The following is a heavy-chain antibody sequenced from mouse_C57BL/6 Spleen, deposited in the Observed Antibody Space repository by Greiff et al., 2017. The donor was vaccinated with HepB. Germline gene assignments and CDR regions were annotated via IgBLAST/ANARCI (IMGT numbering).Heavy chain of an antibody. Sequence: VQLQQPGAELVKPGASVKLSCKASGYTFTSYWMQWVKQRPGQGLEWIGEIDPSDSYTNYNQKFKGKATLTADTSSSTAYMQLSSLTSEDSAVYYCARGGFDYGNSQYAMDYWGQGTSVTVSS. CDR3: ARGGFDYGNSQYAMDY. J-gene: IGHJ4*01. CDR1: GYTFTSYW. D-gene: IGHD2-1*01. V-gene: IGHV1-50*01. CDR2: IDPSDSYT.